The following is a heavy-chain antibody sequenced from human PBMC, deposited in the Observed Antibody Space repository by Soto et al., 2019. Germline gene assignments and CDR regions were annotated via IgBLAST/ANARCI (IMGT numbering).Heavy chain of an antibody. CDR3: ARQGWQLESYGMDV. CDR2: ISSSSSYT. Sequence: GGSLRLSCAASGFTFGDYYMSWIRQAPGKGLEWVSYISSSSSYTNYADSVKGRFTISRDNAKNSLYLQMNSLRAEDTAVYYCARQGWQLESYGMDVWGQGTTVTVSS. V-gene: IGHV3-11*06. CDR1: GFTFGDYY. D-gene: IGHD6-6*01. J-gene: IGHJ6*02.